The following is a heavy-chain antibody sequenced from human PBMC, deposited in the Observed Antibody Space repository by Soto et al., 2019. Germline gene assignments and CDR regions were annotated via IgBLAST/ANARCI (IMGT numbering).Heavy chain of an antibody. D-gene: IGHD3-3*01. CDR2: IYHSGST. Sequence: SETLSLTCAVYGYSISSGYYWGWIRQPPGKGLEWIGSIYHSGSTYYNPPLKSRVTISVDTSKNQFSLKLSSVTAADTAVYYCARDQRYDFWSGRFDPWGQGTLVTVSS. CDR1: GYSISSGYY. V-gene: IGHV4-38-2*02. J-gene: IGHJ5*02. CDR3: ARDQRYDFWSGRFDP.